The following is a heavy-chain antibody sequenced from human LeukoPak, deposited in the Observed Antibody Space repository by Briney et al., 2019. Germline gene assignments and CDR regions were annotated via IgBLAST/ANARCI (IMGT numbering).Heavy chain of an antibody. V-gene: IGHV1-2*02. Sequence: GASEKVSCKASGYTFTGYYMHWVRQAPGQGLEWMGWINPNSGGTNYAQKFQGRVTMTRDTSISTAYMELSRLRSDDTAVYYCAREEGFFVGVVSATAFDIWGQGTMVTVSS. CDR2: INPNSGGT. D-gene: IGHD3-3*01. CDR3: AREEGFFVGVVSATAFDI. J-gene: IGHJ3*02. CDR1: GYTFTGYY.